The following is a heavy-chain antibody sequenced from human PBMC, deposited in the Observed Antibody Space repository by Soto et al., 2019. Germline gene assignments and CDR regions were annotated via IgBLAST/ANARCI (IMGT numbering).Heavy chain of an antibody. CDR1: GGSISSSSYY. CDR2: IYYSGST. J-gene: IGHJ4*02. CDR3: ASDSVCSDGSCRGHY. D-gene: IGHD2-15*01. V-gene: IGHV4-39*01. Sequence: SETLSLTCTVSGGSISSSSYYWGWIRQPPGKGLEWIGGIYYSGSTYYNPSLKSRVTISVDTSKNQFSLKLSSVTAADTAVYYCASDSVCSDGSCRGHYWGQGTLVTVSS.